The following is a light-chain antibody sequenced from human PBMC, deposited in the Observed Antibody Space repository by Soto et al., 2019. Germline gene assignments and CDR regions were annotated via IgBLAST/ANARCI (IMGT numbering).Light chain of an antibody. J-gene: IGKJ1*01. Sequence: EIVMTQSPATLSVPPGETVTLSCRASQSVSSYLAWYQQKPGQAPRLLIYDASNRATGIPARFRGSGSGTEFTLTITSLQTDDFATYYCQQYITYSTFGQGTKVDIK. CDR3: QQYITYST. V-gene: IGKV3D-15*01. CDR2: DAS. CDR1: QSVSSY.